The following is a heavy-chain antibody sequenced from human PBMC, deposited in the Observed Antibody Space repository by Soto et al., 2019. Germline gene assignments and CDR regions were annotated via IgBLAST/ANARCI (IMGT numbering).Heavy chain of an antibody. CDR1: GYSFAGYW. J-gene: IGHJ4*02. D-gene: IGHD3-22*01. CDR3: ARQIYDSDTGPNFQYYFDS. CDR2: IDPSDSQT. V-gene: IGHV5-10-1*01. Sequence: EESLKISCKGSGYSFAGYWITWVRQKPGKGLEWMGRIDPSDSQTYYSPSFRGHVTISVTKSITTVFLQWSSLRASDTAMYYCARQIYDSDTGPNFQYYFDSWGQGTPVTVSS.